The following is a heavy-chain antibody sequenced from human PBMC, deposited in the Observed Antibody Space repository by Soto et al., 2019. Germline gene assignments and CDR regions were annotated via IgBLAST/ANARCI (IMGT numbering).Heavy chain of an antibody. V-gene: IGHV3-30*18. CDR2: ISYDGSNK. Sequence: GGSLRLSCAASGFTFSSYGMHWVRQAPGKGLEWVAVISYDGSNKYYADSVKGRFTISRDNSKNTLYLQMNSLRAEDTAVYYCAKDGVLLWFGELSPKKKHYYYYMDVWGKGTTVTVSS. J-gene: IGHJ6*03. CDR1: GFTFSSYG. D-gene: IGHD3-10*01. CDR3: AKDGVLLWFGELSPKKKHYYYYMDV.